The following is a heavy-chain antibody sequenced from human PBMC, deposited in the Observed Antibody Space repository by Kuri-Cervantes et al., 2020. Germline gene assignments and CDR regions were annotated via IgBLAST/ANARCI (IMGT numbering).Heavy chain of an antibody. CDR3: ARGQQLETFDY. CDR2: TYYRSKWYN. V-gene: IGHV6-1*01. Sequence: CAISGDSVPSNSVAWNWIRQSPSRGLEWLGRTYYRSKWYNDYAVSVKSRIAINPDTSKNQFSLHLNSVTPEDTAVYYCARGQQLETFDYWGQGTLVTVSS. CDR1: GDSVPSNSVA. J-gene: IGHJ4*02. D-gene: IGHD6-13*01.